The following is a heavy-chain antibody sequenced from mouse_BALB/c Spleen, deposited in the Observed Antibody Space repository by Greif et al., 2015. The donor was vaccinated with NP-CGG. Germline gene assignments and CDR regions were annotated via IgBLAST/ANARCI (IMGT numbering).Heavy chain of an antibody. D-gene: IGHD2-2*01. CDR2: IYPGDGDT. Sequence: VQLQQSGPELVKPGASVKISCKASGYAFSSSWMNWVKQRPGQGLEWIGRIYPGDGDTNYNGKFKGKATLTADKSSSTAYMQLSSLTSVDSAVYLCARSGFPIYYGYDYGYFDVWGAGTTVTASS. CDR3: ARSGFPIYYGYDYGYFDV. J-gene: IGHJ1*01. V-gene: IGHV1-82*01. CDR1: GYAFSSSW.